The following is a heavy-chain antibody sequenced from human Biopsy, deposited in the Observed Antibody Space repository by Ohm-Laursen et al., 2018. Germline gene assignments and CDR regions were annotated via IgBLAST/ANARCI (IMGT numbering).Heavy chain of an antibody. CDR1: GDSVSSGSFY. CDR3: ARGMRSSGWPYFDS. J-gene: IGHJ4*02. CDR2: IYDRGSTD. Sequence: TLSCTCTVSGDSVSSGSFYCTWIRQPPGQGLEYIGYIYDRGSTDNYKPSFESPGTMSVDIPKNQFSLKLSSETAADTAIYYCARGMRSSGWPYFDSWGQGTLVTVSS. D-gene: IGHD6-19*01. V-gene: IGHV4-61*01.